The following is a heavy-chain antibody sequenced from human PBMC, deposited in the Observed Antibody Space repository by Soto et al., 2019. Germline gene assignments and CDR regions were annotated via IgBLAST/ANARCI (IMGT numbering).Heavy chain of an antibody. CDR2: INHSGST. CDR3: ASEDGSSSISAQIDY. D-gene: IGHD6-6*01. V-gene: IGHV4-34*01. CDR1: GGSFSGYY. Sequence: QVQLQQWGAGLLKPSETLSLTCAVYGGSFSGYYWSWIRQPPGKGLEWIGEINHSGSTNYNPSLKSRVTISVDTSKNQFSLKLSSVTAADTAVYYCASEDGSSSISAQIDYWGQGTLVTVSS. J-gene: IGHJ4*02.